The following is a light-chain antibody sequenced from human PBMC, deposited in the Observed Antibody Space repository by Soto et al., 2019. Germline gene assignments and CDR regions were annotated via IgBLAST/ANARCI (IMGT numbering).Light chain of an antibody. CDR3: QQYYSTPRT. CDR1: QSVLYSSNNKNY. CDR2: WAS. Sequence: DIVMTQSPDSLAVSLGERATINRKSSQSVLYSSNNKNYLAWYQQKPGQPPKLLIYWASTRESGVPDRFSGSGSGTDFTLTISSLRAEDVAVYYCQQYYSTPRTFGQVTKVDIK. V-gene: IGKV4-1*01. J-gene: IGKJ1*01.